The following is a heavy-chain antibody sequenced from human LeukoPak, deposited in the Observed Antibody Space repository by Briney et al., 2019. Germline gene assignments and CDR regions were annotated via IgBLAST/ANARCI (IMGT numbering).Heavy chain of an antibody. V-gene: IGHV5-10-1*01. D-gene: IGHD3-10*01. CDR3: ARHRAEYYFDS. CDR2: IDPSDSYT. Sequence: GESLKISRRGSSYSFISYWITWVRQMPGKGPEWMGRIDPSDSYTTYSPSFQGHVTISADKSIGTAYLQWNSLKASDTAMYYCARHRAEYYFDSWGQGTLVTVSS. J-gene: IGHJ4*02. CDR1: SYSFISYW.